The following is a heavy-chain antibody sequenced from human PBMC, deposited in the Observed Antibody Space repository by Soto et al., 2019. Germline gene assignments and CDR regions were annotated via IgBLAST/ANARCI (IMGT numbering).Heavy chain of an antibody. J-gene: IGHJ3*02. D-gene: IGHD3-10*01. CDR1: GGTFSSYA. CDR3: AREATMVRGVIIDAFDI. Sequence: ASVKVSCKASGGTFSSYAISWVRQAPGQGLEWMGGIIPILGIANYAQKFQGRVTITADKSTSTAYMELSSLRSEDTAVYYWAREATMVRGVIIDAFDIWGQGTMVTVSS. CDR2: IIPILGIA. V-gene: IGHV1-69*10.